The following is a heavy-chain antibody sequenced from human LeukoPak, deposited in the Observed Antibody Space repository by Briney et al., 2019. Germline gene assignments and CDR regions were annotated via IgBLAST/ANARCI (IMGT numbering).Heavy chain of an antibody. CDR2: ISSSSSYI. Sequence: GGSLRLSCAASGFTFSSYSMNWVRKAPGKGLEWVSSISSSSSYIYYADSVKGRFTISRDNAKNSLYLQMNSLRAEDTAVYYCARPSPMVRGVMGFDYWGQGTLVTVSS. D-gene: IGHD3-10*01. V-gene: IGHV3-21*01. CDR1: GFTFSSYS. J-gene: IGHJ4*02. CDR3: ARPSPMVRGVMGFDY.